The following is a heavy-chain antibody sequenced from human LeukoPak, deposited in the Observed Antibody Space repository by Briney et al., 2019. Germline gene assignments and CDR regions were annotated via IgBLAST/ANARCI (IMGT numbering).Heavy chain of an antibody. CDR1: GGSISSTSSY. V-gene: IGHV4-39*01. CDR3: ARRIPLLWFGTHAFDI. CDR2: IYFTGNT. J-gene: IGHJ3*02. D-gene: IGHD3-10*01. Sequence: SETLSLTCTVSGGSISSTSSYWGWIRQPPGKGLEWIANIYFTGNTYYNPSLKSRVTISVDTSKNQFSLRLSSVTAADTAVYYCARRIPLLWFGTHAFDIWGQGTMVTVSS.